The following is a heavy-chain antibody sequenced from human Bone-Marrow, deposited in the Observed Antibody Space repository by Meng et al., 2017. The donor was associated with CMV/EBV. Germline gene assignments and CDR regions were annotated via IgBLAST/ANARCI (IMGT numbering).Heavy chain of an antibody. V-gene: IGHV4-34*01. CDR1: GGSFSGYY. CDR3: ARGRFRHTY. CDR2: INHSGGT. D-gene: IGHD3-3*01. Sequence: SKPLSLTCAVYGGSFSGYYWSWIRQPPGKGLEWIGEINHSGGTNYNPSLKSRLTISVDTSKNHFSLKLSSVTAADTAVYFCARGRFRHTYWGQGTLVTVSS. J-gene: IGHJ4*02.